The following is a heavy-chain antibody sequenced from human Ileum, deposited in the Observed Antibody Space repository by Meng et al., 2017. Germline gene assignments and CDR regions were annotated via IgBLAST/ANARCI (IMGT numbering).Heavy chain of an antibody. CDR2: IYPGGSI. J-gene: IGHJ4*02. CDR1: GGSINSYVW. CDR3: VRNDYCSGGTCYPHFDY. Sequence: QVQRKEAGPGLGKPSGTLSLTCAVSGGSINSYVWWSWVRQAPGKGLEWIGEIYPGGSINYSPSLKSRVTISADTSKNQFSLSLDSVTAADTAVYYCVRNDYCSGGTCYPHFDYWGQGTLVTVSS. D-gene: IGHD2-15*01. V-gene: IGHV4-4*02.